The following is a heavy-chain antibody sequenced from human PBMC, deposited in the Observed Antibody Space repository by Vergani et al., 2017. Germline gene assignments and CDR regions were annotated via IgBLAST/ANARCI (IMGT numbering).Heavy chain of an antibody. CDR1: GYSFSSHW. CDR3: AGRKVGLPLDNWFDP. D-gene: IGHD1-26*01. CDR2: IYPGDSDI. J-gene: IGHJ5*02. V-gene: IGHV5-51*01. Sequence: EVQLVQSGEEVKKPGESLKISCKGSGYSFSSHWIGWVRQMPGKGLEWMGVIYPGDSDIRYSPSFQGQVTISADKSTSTAYLQWSSLKPSDTAMYYCAGRKVGLPLDNWFDPWGQGTLVTVSS.